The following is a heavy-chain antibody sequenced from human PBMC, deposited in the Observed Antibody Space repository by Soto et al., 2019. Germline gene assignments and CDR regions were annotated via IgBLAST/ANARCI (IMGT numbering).Heavy chain of an antibody. J-gene: IGHJ4*01. CDR3: TTDSYSSAITVRFDY. V-gene: IGHV3-15*07. Sequence: EVQLVESGGGLVEPGGSLRLSCAASGLIFSKAWINWVRQAPGKGLEWVGRIKSRTEGGTSDYGAPAKGRFAISRDDSKNIVYMQMNSLKIEDTGVYYCTTDSYSSAITVRFDYWGHGNLVTVSS. CDR2: IKSRTEGGTS. CDR1: GLIFSKAW. D-gene: IGHD1-26*01.